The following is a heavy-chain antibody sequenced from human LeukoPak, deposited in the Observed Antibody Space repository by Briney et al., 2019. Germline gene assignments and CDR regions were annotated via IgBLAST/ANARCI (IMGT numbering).Heavy chain of an antibody. CDR2: ISSSSSTI. Sequence: GGSLRLSCAASGFTFSSYSMNWVRQAPGKGLEWVSYISSSSSTIYYADSVKGRFTISRDNAKNSLYLQMNSLRDEDTAVYYCAKASAQWLASYFDYWGQGTLVTVSS. CDR3: AKASAQWLASYFDY. CDR1: GFTFSSYS. D-gene: IGHD6-19*01. V-gene: IGHV3-48*02. J-gene: IGHJ4*02.